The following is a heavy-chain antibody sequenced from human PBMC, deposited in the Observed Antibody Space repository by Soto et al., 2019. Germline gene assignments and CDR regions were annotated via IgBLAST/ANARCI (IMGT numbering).Heavy chain of an antibody. CDR2: ISYDGSNK. V-gene: IGHV3-30-3*01. CDR1: GFTFSSYA. CDR3: ARASFLAYYYGMDV. J-gene: IGHJ6*02. Sequence: QVQLVESGGGVVQPGRSLRLSCAASGFTFSSYAMHWVRQAPGKWLEWVAVISYDGSNKYYADSVKGRCTISRDNSKNTLYLQMNSLRAEDTAVYYCARASFLAYYYGMDVWGQGTTVTVSS.